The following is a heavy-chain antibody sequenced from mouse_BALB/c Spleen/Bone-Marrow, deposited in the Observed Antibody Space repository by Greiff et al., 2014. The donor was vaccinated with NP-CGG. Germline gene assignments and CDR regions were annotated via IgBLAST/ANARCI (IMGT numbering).Heavy chain of an antibody. D-gene: IGHD2-1*01. CDR3: TKGNYFFDY. J-gene: IGHJ2*01. Sequence: LQQPGSELVRPGASVKLSCKASGYTFINYWIHWVKQRPGQGLEWIGNFYPGSGTTNYDEKFKTKATLTVDTLSSTAYMQLSSLTSEDSAVYYCTKGNYFFDYWGQGTTLTVSS. CDR1: GYTFINYW. V-gene: IGHV1S22*01. CDR2: FYPGSGTT.